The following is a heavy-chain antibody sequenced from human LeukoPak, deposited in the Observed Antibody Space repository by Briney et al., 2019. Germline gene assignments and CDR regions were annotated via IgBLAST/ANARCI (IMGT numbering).Heavy chain of an antibody. V-gene: IGHV1-69*01. CDR1: GGTFISYA. Sequence: SVKVSCKASGGTFISYAISWVRQAPGQGLEWMGGIIPIFGTANYAQKFQGRVTITADESTSTAYMELSSLRSEDTAVYYCARGLSITIFGVVTLTDMDVWGQGTTVTVSS. CDR2: IIPIFGTA. D-gene: IGHD3-3*01. J-gene: IGHJ6*02. CDR3: ARGLSITIFGVVTLTDMDV.